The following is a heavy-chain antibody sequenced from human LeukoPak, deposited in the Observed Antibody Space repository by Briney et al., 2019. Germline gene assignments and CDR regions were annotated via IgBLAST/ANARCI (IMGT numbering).Heavy chain of an antibody. CDR3: ARDRTVTTRNWFDP. CDR1: GGSISSYY. Sequence: SGTLSLTCTVSGGSISSYYWSWIRQPPGKGLEWIGYIYYSGSTNYNPSLKSRVTISVDTSKNQFSLKLSSVTAADTAVYYCARDRTVTTRNWFDPWGQGTLVTVSS. CDR2: IYYSGST. V-gene: IGHV4-59*12. J-gene: IGHJ5*02. D-gene: IGHD4-17*01.